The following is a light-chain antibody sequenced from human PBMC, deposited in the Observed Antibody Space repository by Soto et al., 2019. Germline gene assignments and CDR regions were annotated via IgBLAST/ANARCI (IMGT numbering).Light chain of an antibody. Sequence: DIQLTQSPSFLSASVGDRVTITCRASQGIINNLAWYQQKPGKAPKLLIFLASNLQSGVPSRFSGSGSGTEFTLTISSLQPEDFATYYCQQLNDYPLTFGGGTRLEI. V-gene: IGKV1-9*01. CDR1: QGIINN. CDR2: LAS. CDR3: QQLNDYPLT. J-gene: IGKJ4*01.